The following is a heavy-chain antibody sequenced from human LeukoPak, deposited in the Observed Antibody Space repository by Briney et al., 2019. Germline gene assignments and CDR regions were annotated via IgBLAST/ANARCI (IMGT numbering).Heavy chain of an antibody. J-gene: IGHJ6*02. CDR2: INDNSDTI. V-gene: IGHV3-48*04. CDR1: GFTFSHYS. CDR3: ATGVVTAIQTYYYGMDV. D-gene: IGHD2-21*02. Sequence: GGSLRLSCAASGFTFSHYSMHWVRQAPGKGLECVSYINDNSDTIFYADSVKGRFTISRDNAKNSLYLQMNSLRAEDTAVYYCATGVVTAIQTYYYGMDVWGQGTTVTVSS.